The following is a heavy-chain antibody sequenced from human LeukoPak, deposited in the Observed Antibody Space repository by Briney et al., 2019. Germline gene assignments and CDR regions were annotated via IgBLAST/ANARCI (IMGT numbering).Heavy chain of an antibody. Sequence: GGSLRLSYAPSGFTFTNNWMTWVRHAPGEGLEWVEKMKEDGSETYYVDSVKGRFTISRDNGKNSLYMQVNSLRGEDTAIYYCASGIGSRGRFDYWGQGNLVTVSS. CDR1: GFTFTNNW. CDR2: MKEDGSET. CDR3: ASGIGSRGRFDY. J-gene: IGHJ4*02. D-gene: IGHD1-26*01. V-gene: IGHV3-7*01.